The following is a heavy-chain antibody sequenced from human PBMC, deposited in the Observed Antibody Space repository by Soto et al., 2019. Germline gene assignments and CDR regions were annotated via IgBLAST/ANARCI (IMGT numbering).Heavy chain of an antibody. CDR3: ARTVGAAYYFDF. J-gene: IGHJ4*02. Sequence: QVQLQESGPGLVKPSETLSLTCTVSGDSMTKYYWSWIRQPAGKGLEWIGRVYTSGSTNYNPSLKSRVTMSIDTSNKHFSLTLKSVTAADTAVDYCARTVGAAYYFDFWGQGALVTVSS. CDR1: GDSMTKYY. CDR2: VYTSGST. D-gene: IGHD1-26*01. V-gene: IGHV4-4*07.